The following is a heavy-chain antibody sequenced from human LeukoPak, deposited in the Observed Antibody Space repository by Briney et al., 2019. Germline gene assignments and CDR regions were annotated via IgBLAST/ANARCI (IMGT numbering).Heavy chain of an antibody. V-gene: IGHV3-20*04. CDR1: GFTVSSNY. D-gene: IGHD3-22*01. Sequence: AGGSLRLSCAASGFTVSSNYMSWVRQAPGKGLEWVSGINWNGGSTGYADSVKGRFTISRDNAKNSLYLQMNSLRAEDTALYYCARANRSYDSSGYYVDAFDIWGQGTMVTVSS. CDR2: INWNGGST. J-gene: IGHJ3*02. CDR3: ARANRSYDSSGYYVDAFDI.